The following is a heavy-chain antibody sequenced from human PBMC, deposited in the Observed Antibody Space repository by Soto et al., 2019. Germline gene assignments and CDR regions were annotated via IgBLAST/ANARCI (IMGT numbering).Heavy chain of an antibody. D-gene: IGHD2-2*01. J-gene: IGHJ5*02. V-gene: IGHV5-51*01. CDR2: IYPGDSDT. CDR1: GYRFTRYW. Sequence: LWESLKISCTGVGYRFTRYWIGLVRQMPGKGLEWMGIIYPGDSDTRYSPSFQGQVTISADKSITTAYLQWSSLKASDTAMYYCQRVYGITTICERGFDPWGEGILVTVTS. CDR3: QRVYGITTICERGFDP.